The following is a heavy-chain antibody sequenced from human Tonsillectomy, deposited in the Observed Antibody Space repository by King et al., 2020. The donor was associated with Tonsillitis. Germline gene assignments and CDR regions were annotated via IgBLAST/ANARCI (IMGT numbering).Heavy chain of an antibody. J-gene: IGHJ4*02. D-gene: IGHD1-7*01. CDR2: ISANNGNT. CDR3: ARGIFSWNYSDLDY. Sequence: QLVQSGAEVKKPGASVKVSCRASGYTFTHYGITWLRQAPGQGPEWMGWISANNGNTDYAPKLQDRVTMTTDRSTSTAYMELRSLRSADTAVYYCARGIFSWNYSDLDYWGQGTPVTVSS. V-gene: IGHV1-18*04. CDR1: GYTFTHYG.